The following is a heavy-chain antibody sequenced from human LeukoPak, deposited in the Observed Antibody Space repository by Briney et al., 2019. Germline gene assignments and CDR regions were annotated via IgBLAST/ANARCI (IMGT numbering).Heavy chain of an antibody. D-gene: IGHD1-1*01. CDR3: AKGQELDDGVFDS. Sequence: GGSLRLSCAASGLTFSSYAMSWVRQAPGKGLEWVSAIRGSGTGTYYADSVKGRFTISRDNSKNTLYLQMNSLRVEDTAIYYCAKGQELDDGVFDSWGQGTLVTVSS. CDR2: IRGSGTGT. V-gene: IGHV3-23*01. J-gene: IGHJ4*02. CDR1: GLTFSSYA.